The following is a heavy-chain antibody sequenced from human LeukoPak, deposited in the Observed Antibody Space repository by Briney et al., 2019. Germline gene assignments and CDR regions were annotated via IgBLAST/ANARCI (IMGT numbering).Heavy chain of an antibody. D-gene: IGHD3-10*01. Sequence: PGRSLRLSCAASGFTFSHYGMHWVRQAPGKGLEWVAIIWYDGSNAYYADSVKGRFTISRDNSKNTLYLQMNSLRAEDTAVYYCARRFTMVRGVIIDDFAFDIWGQGTMVTVSS. CDR3: ARRFTMVRGVIIDDFAFDI. CDR2: IWYDGSNA. CDR1: GFTFSHYG. V-gene: IGHV3-33*01. J-gene: IGHJ3*02.